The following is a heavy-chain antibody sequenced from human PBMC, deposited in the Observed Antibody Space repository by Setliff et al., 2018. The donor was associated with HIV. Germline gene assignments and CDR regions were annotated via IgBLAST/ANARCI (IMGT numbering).Heavy chain of an antibody. Sequence: GASVKVSCKASGYSFTSYYVHWVRQAPGQGLEWMGIINPSGGTTSYAQQFQGRVTMTTDTSSSTAYLDLRSLRSDDTAVYYCARDSDNFWSGYYAAFDYWGQGTLVTVSS. CDR3: ARDSDNFWSGYYAAFDY. CDR2: INPSGGTT. D-gene: IGHD3-3*01. CDR1: GYSFTSYY. J-gene: IGHJ4*02. V-gene: IGHV1-46*01.